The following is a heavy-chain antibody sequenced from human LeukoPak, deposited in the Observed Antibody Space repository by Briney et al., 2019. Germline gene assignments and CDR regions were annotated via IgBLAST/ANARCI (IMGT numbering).Heavy chain of an antibody. CDR3: ARCSFNFGFDY. CDR2: ITSYSGNT. CDR1: GYTFTSYG. D-gene: IGHD6-13*01. J-gene: IGHJ4*02. Sequence: ASVKFSCKASGYTFTSYGISWVRQAPGQGREWMGWITSYSGNTNYTQKLQGRVTITTDTSTSTAYMELGSLRSDDTAVYYCARCSFNFGFDYWGQGTLVTVSS. V-gene: IGHV1-18*01.